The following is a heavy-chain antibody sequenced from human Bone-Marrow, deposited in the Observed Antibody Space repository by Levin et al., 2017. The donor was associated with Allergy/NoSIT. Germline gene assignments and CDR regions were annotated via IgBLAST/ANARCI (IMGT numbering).Heavy chain of an antibody. D-gene: IGHD1-20*01. CDR2: INHSGST. CDR1: GGSFSGYY. V-gene: IGHV4-34*01. Sequence: SQTLSLTCAVYGGSFSGYYWSWIRQPPGKGLEWIGEINHSGSTNYNPSLKSRVTISVDTSKNQFSLKLSSVTAADTAVYYCASGPSHNWRTSGGMDGWGQGTTVTVSS. J-gene: IGHJ6*02. CDR3: ASGPSHNWRTSGGMDG.